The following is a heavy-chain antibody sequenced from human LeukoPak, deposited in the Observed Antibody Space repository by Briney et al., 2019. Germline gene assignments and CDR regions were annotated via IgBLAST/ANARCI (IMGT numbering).Heavy chain of an antibody. CDR3: ARPYCSSTACPLGY. CDR1: GYSFTSYW. Sequence: GESLKISCKGSGYSFTSYWIGWVRQMPGKGLEWMGIIYPGDSDTTYSPSFQGQVTISADKSTSTAYPQWSSLKASDTAMYYCARPYCSSTACPLGYWGQGTLVTVSS. D-gene: IGHD2-2*01. CDR2: IYPGDSDT. V-gene: IGHV5-51*01. J-gene: IGHJ4*02.